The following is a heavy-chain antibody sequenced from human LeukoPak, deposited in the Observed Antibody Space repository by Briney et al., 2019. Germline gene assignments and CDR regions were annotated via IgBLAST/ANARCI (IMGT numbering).Heavy chain of an antibody. J-gene: IGHJ4*02. CDR1: GDSISSSDYY. CDR3: ARGSRRLADFHY. Sequence: TPSETLSLTCTVSGDSISSSDYYWGWIRQPPGKGLGWIGTISYSGSTYYNPSLQSRVTISVDTSKNQFSLKLSSVTAADTAVYYCARGSRRLADFHYWGQGTLVTVSS. CDR2: ISYSGST. D-gene: IGHD1-26*01. V-gene: IGHV4-39*01.